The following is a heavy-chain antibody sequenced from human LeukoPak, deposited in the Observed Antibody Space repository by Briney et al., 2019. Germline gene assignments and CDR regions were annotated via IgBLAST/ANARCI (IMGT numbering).Heavy chain of an antibody. CDR2: IFHSGST. Sequence: SETLSLTCTVSGGSISSSSYYWSWIRQPPGKGLEWIGYIFHSGSTKYNPSLESRVTISVDTSKNQFSLKLSSVTAADTAVYYCARSQYGSGSFPSDSWGQGALVTVSS. D-gene: IGHD3-10*01. CDR3: ARSQYGSGSFPSDS. J-gene: IGHJ4*02. V-gene: IGHV4-61*05. CDR1: GGSISSSSYY.